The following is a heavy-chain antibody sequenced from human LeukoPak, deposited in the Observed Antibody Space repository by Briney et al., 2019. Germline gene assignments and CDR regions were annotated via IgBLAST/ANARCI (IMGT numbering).Heavy chain of an antibody. J-gene: IGHJ4*02. D-gene: IGHD3-10*01. V-gene: IGHV5-51*01. Sequence: PGESLKISCKGSGYSFTTYWIGWVRQMPGKGLEWMGIIYPGDSDTTYSPSFQGQVTISADKSITTAYPQWSSLKASDTAMYYCARRSVTASPYFDYWGQGTLVTVSS. CDR1: GYSFTTYW. CDR2: IYPGDSDT. CDR3: ARRSVTASPYFDY.